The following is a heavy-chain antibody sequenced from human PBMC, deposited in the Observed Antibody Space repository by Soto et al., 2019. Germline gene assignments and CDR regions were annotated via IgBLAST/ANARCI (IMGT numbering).Heavy chain of an antibody. V-gene: IGHV3-23*01. CDR3: AKVPLVLSNAFDL. D-gene: IGHD4-4*01. J-gene: IGHJ3*01. CDR2: ISGYGDTT. Sequence: EVQLLESGGDLVHPGGSLRLSCTESGFNFNSYAMIWVRQAPGKGLEWVSGISGYGDTTYYAASVKGRFTISRDNSQKMLFLQMNSLRAEDTAMYYCAKVPLVLSNAFDLWGQGTKVTVSS. CDR1: GFNFNSYA.